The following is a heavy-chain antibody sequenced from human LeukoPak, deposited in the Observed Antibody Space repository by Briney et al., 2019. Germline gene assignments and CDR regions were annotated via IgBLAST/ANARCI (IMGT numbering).Heavy chain of an antibody. D-gene: IGHD2-15*01. CDR3: AKDRGRMWVQVAN. CDR1: GFXFSSDA. CDR2: ISGSGDST. J-gene: IGHJ4*02. V-gene: IGHV3-23*01. Sequence: GGSLRLSCIGTGFXFSSDAMGWVRQAPGKGQEWVSCISGSGDSTYYADSVKGRFTISRDNSKNTLYLQMNSLRVEDSAVYYCAKDRGRMWVQVANWGQGTLVTVSS.